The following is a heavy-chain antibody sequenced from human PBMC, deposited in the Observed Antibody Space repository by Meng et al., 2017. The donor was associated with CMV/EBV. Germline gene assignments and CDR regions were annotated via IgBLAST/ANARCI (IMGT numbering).Heavy chain of an antibody. CDR3: ARDGRYCSSTSCYVVGNYYYYYGMDV. CDR1: GYTFTSYG. CDR2: ISAYNGNT. D-gene: IGHD2-2*01. Sequence: ASVKVSCKASGYTFTSYGISWVRQAPGQGLEWMGWISAYNGNTNYAQKLQGRVTMTTDTSTSTAYMELRSLRSDDTAVYYCARDGRYCSSTSCYVVGNYYYYYGMDVWGQGTTVTVSS. J-gene: IGHJ6*02. V-gene: IGHV1-18*01.